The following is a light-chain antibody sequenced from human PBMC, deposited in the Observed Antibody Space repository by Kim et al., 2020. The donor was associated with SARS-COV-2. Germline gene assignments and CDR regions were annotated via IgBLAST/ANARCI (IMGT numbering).Light chain of an antibody. J-gene: IGKJ4*01. CDR2: GAS. V-gene: IGKV3-15*01. CDR1: RNVNTF. CDR3: QQHRNWPLT. Sequence: GSPGERATLSCRASRNVNTFLAWYQQKPGQPPRLLIYGASTRATGIPARFSGSGSGTEFTVTITNLQSEDVAVYYCQQHRNWPLTFGGGTKVDIK.